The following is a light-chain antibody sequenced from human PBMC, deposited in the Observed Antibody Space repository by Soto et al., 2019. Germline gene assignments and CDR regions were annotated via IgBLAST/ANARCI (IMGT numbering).Light chain of an antibody. J-gene: IGKJ5*01. CDR1: QSVSSYY. Sequence: EIVFTQSPGTLSLSPGERATLSCRASQSVSSYYLAWYQQKPGQAPRLLMFGASIRDTGIPDRFIGSGSGTDFTLTITRLEPEDFAVFYCQQYGSSPGTFGQGTRLEIK. V-gene: IGKV3-20*01. CDR2: GAS. CDR3: QQYGSSPGT.